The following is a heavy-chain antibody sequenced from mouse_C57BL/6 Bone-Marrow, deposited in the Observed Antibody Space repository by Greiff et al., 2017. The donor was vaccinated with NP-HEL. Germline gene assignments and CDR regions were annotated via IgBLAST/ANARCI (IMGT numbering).Heavy chain of an antibody. D-gene: IGHD2-5*01. CDR1: GFTFSDYG. V-gene: IGHV5-17*01. J-gene: IGHJ3*01. CDR2: ISSGSSTI. Sequence: EVMLVESGGGLVKPGGSLKLSCAASGFTFSDYGMHWVRQAPEKGLEWVAYISSGSSTIYYADTVKGRFTISRDNAKNTLFLQMTSLRSEDTAMYYCARSYYSNYCWFAYWGQGTLVTVSA. CDR3: ARSYYSNYCWFAY.